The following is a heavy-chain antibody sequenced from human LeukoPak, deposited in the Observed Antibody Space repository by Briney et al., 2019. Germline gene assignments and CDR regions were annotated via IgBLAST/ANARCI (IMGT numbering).Heavy chain of an antibody. CDR2: IHPNSGGT. D-gene: IGHD3-3*01. CDR1: GYTFTGYH. J-gene: IGHJ6*04. CDR3: ARSPPLLEWLTIWMDV. Sequence: ASVKVSCKASGYTFTGYHMHWVRQAPGQGLEWMGWIHPNSGGTNYAQKFQGRVTMTRDTSISTAYMELSRLRSDDTAVYYCARSPPLLEWLTIWMDVWGKGTTVTVSS. V-gene: IGHV1-2*02.